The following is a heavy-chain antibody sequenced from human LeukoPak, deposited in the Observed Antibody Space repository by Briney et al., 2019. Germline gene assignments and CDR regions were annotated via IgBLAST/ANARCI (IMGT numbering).Heavy chain of an antibody. V-gene: IGHV1-3*01. D-gene: IGHD3-22*01. J-gene: IGHJ1*01. Sequence: ASVKVSCKASGYTFASYAMHWVRQAPGQGLEWMGWINAGNDNTKYSQKFQGRVTITRDTSASTVYMELSSLRSEDTAVYYCARVPLHDDSGHYYPHWGQGTLVTVSS. CDR3: ARVPLHDDSGHYYPH. CDR2: INAGNDNT. CDR1: GYTFASYA.